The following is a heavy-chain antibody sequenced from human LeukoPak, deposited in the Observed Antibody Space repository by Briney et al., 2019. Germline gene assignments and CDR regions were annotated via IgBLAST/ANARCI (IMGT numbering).Heavy chain of an antibody. CDR1: GSTFSSYA. CDR2: IIPIFGTA. Sequence: SVKVSCKASGSTFSSYAISWVRQAPGQGLEWMGGIIPIFGTANYAQKFQGRVTITADESTSTAYMELSSLRSEDTAVYYCGYSGQQLVLIDYWGQGTLVTVSS. D-gene: IGHD6-13*01. CDR3: GYSGQQLVLIDY. J-gene: IGHJ4*02. V-gene: IGHV1-69*13.